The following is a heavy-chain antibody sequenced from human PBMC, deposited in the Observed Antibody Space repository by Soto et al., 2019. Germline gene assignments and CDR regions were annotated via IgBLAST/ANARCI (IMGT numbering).Heavy chain of an antibody. CDR2: IDGTGSDA. V-gene: IGHV3-23*01. CDR3: ANILRTLYTATPPFDF. D-gene: IGHD2-15*01. CDR1: GFTFSSYA. Sequence: EVQLLESGGGLVQPGGSLRLSCAASGFTFSSYAMSWVRRAPGKGLEWVSAIDGTGSDAYYADSVKGRFTISIQNFRNTLTLQMNSMRAEDTAVYYCANILRTLYTATPPFDFWGQGTLVTVSS. J-gene: IGHJ4*02.